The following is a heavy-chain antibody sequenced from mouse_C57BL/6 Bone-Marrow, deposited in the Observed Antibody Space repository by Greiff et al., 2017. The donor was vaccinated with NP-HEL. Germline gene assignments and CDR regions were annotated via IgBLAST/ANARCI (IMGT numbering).Heavy chain of an antibody. D-gene: IGHD1-1*01. CDR3: AREVHYYGSSYAMDY. J-gene: IGHJ4*01. CDR2: INPNNGGT. CDR1: GYTFTDYY. Sequence: EVMLQQSGPELVKPGASVKISCKASGYTFTDYYMNWVKQSHGKSLEWIGDINPNNGGTSYNQKFKGKATLTVDKSSSTAYMELRSLTSEDSAVYYCAREVHYYGSSYAMDYWGQGTSVTVSS. V-gene: IGHV1-26*01.